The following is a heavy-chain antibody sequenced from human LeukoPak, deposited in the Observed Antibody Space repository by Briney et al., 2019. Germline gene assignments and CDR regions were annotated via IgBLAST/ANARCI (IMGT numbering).Heavy chain of an antibody. CDR1: GFTCSTYG. D-gene: IGHD6-19*01. V-gene: IGHV3-23*01. Sequence: HPGGTLRLSCEASGFTCSTYGINWVRQAPVKGLVWVSVISNSGGSTDYADSVKGRFTISRDNSKNTLYLQMNSLRAEDTAVYYCAKVPLRSGWKVFDYWDQGTLVTVSS. CDR2: ISNSGGST. CDR3: AKVPLRSGWKVFDY. J-gene: IGHJ4*02.